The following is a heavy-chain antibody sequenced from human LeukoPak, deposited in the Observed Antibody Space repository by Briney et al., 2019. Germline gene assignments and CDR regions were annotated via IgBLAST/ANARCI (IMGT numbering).Heavy chain of an antibody. CDR3: ARVGFGYCSGGSCYGWFDP. CDR2: ISGYSGNT. D-gene: IGHD2-15*01. Sequence: ASVKVSCKASGYTFTSYGFSWVRQAPGQGLEWMGWISGYSGNTNYAQKLQGRVTMTTDTSTSTAYMELRSLRSDDTAVYYCARVGFGYCSGGSCYGWFDPWGQGTLVTVSS. J-gene: IGHJ5*02. CDR1: GYTFTSYG. V-gene: IGHV1-18*01.